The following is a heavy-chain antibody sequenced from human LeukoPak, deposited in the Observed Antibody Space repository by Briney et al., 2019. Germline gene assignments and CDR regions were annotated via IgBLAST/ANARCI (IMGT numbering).Heavy chain of an antibody. V-gene: IGHV3-9*01. Sequence: GWSLRLSCPASGLTFNDYAIHWVRQAPGRGREGVSSISWNSCSIGYAGSVKGRFTISRDNAKNSLYLQMNSLRAENTALYYCAKDAYSGSDTNLFSDGFFDYWGQGILVTVSS. CDR3: AKDAYSGSDTNLFSDGFFDY. CDR2: ISWNSCSI. D-gene: IGHD1-26*01. CDR1: GLTFNDYA. J-gene: IGHJ4*02.